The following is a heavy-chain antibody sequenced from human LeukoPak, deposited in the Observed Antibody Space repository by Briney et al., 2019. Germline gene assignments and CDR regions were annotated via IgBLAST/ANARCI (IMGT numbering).Heavy chain of an antibody. CDR3: ATGDYWFDY. V-gene: IGHV3-23*01. D-gene: IGHD4-17*01. CDR1: GFTFSSYA. J-gene: IGHJ4*02. Sequence: GGSLRLSCAAPGFTFSSYAMTWVRQAPGKGLEWVAAMSGGGTTTYSADSAKGRFTISRDNPKNTLYVEMSSLRAEDTAVYYCATGDYWFDYWGQGTLVTVSS. CDR2: MSGGGTTT.